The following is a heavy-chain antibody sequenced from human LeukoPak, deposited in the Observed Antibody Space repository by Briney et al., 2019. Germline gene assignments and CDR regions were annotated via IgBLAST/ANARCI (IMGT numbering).Heavy chain of an antibody. CDR3: VRGPTVTMHGRDY. CDR1: GYTFTGYY. D-gene: IGHD4-17*01. V-gene: IGHV1-2*02. CDR2: INPNSGST. J-gene: IGHJ4*02. Sequence: ASVKVSCKASGYTFTGYYMHWVRQAPGHGLEWMGWINPNSGSTKYAQKFQGRVTMTRDTSISTGYMELSRLRSDDTAVYYCVRGPTVTMHGRDYWGQGTLVTVSS.